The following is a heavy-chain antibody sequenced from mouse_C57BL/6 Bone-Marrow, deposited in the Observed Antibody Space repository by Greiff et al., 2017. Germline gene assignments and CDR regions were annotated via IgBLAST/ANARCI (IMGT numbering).Heavy chain of an antibody. CDR1: GFSLTSYG. CDR3: ARRGLLGGYFDV. Sequence: QVQLQQSGPGLVQPSQSLSITCTVSGFSLTSYGVHWVRQSPGKGLEWLGVIWSGGSTDYNAAFISRLSISKDNSKSQVFFKMTSLQADDTAIYYCARRGLLGGYFDVWGTGTTVTVSS. V-gene: IGHV2-2*01. CDR2: IWSGGST. J-gene: IGHJ1*03. D-gene: IGHD1-1*01.